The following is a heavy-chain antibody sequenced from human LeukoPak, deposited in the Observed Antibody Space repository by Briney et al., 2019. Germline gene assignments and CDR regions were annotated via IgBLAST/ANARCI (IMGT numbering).Heavy chain of an antibody. V-gene: IGHV3-30*02. CDR2: IQNDGSNE. D-gene: IGHD2-8*01. Sequence: GGSLRLSCAASRFTFSSYGMHWVRQAPGKGLEWVAYIQNDGSNEQYADSVKGRFSISRDSSKNILYLQMNSLRAEDTAVYYCAKDRCSNGIGCYYYYMDVWGKGTTVTISS. CDR3: AKDRCSNGIGCYYYYMDV. CDR1: RFTFSSYG. J-gene: IGHJ6*03.